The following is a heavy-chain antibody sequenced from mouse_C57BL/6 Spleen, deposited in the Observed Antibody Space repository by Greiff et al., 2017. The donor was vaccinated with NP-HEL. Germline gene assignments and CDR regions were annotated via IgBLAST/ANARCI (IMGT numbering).Heavy chain of an antibody. J-gene: IGHJ1*03. D-gene: IGHD1-1*01. CDR3: ARQGLRYPSYWYFDV. V-gene: IGHV5-17*01. Sequence: EVKLMESGGGLVKPGGSLKLSCAASGFTFSDYGMHWVRQAPEKGLEWVAYISSGSSTIYYADTVKGRFTISRDNAKNTLFLQMTSLRSEDTAMYYCARQGLRYPSYWYFDVWGTGTTVTVSS. CDR1: GFTFSDYG. CDR2: ISSGSSTI.